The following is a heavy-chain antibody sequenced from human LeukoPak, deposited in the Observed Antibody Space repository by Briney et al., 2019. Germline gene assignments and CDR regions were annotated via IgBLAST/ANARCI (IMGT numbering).Heavy chain of an antibody. CDR1: GYTFTSYG. V-gene: IGHV1-18*01. J-gene: IGHJ4*02. D-gene: IGHD5-18*01. CDR3: ARAVDTAMVTPDY. Sequence: VASVTVSCTASGYTFTSYGISWVRQAPGQGLEWMGWTSAYNGNTNYAQKLQGRVTMTTDTSTSTAYMELRSLRSDDTAVYYCARAVDTAMVTPDYWGQGTLVTVSS. CDR2: TSAYNGNT.